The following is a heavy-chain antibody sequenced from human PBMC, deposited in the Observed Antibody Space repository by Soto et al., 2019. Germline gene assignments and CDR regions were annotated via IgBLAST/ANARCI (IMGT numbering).Heavy chain of an antibody. CDR1: RFNFGDYG. Sequence: QVQLVESGGGVVQPGRSLRLSCAASRFNFGDYGMHWVRQAPGKGLEWVAITRHDGSNTYYADSVRGRFTISRDNSKNTLYLQMNSLTVEDTAVYYCVRDGVGATTYFGYFDYWGQGTLITVSS. V-gene: IGHV3-33*01. D-gene: IGHD1-26*01. J-gene: IGHJ4*02. CDR3: VRDGVGATTYFGYFDY. CDR2: TRHDGSNT.